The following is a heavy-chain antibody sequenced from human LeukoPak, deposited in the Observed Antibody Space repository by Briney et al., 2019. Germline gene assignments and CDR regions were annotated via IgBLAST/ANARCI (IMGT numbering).Heavy chain of an antibody. CDR2: ISWNSGSI. Sequence: GGSLRLSCLASGFTFDDYAMHWVRQAPGKGLEWVSGISWNSGSIGYADSVKGRFTISRDNAKNSLYLQMNSLRAEDTALYYCAKDIATGNHLYYFDYWGQGTLVTVSS. CDR3: AKDIATGNHLYYFDY. V-gene: IGHV3-9*01. CDR1: GFTFDDYA. D-gene: IGHD1-14*01. J-gene: IGHJ4*02.